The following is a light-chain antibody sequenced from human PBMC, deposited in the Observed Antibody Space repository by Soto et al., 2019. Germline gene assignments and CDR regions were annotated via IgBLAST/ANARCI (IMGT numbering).Light chain of an antibody. CDR3: QQRSDWPRAT. Sequence: VLTQSPATLSXXPGESATLSCRASQSVGGYLTWYQHKPGQAPRLLIHDASIRAPGIPARFSXXXXXXXXXXXXSGIEAEDVAVYFCQQRSDWPRATFGQGTRLEI. CDR2: DAS. V-gene: IGKV3-11*01. J-gene: IGKJ5*01. CDR1: QSVGGY.